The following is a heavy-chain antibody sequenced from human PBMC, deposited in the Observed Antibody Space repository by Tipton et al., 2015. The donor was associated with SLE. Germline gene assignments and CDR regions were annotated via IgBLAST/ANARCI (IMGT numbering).Heavy chain of an antibody. CDR1: GGSISSGSYY. Sequence: LRLSCTVSGGSISSGSYYWSWIRQPAGKGLEWIGRIYTSGSTNYNPSLKSRITISEDTSKNQFSLKLSSVTAADTAVYYCARGLLDDAFDIWGQGTMVIVSS. CDR2: IYTSGST. D-gene: IGHD1-1*01. CDR3: ARGLLDDAFDI. V-gene: IGHV4-61*02. J-gene: IGHJ3*02.